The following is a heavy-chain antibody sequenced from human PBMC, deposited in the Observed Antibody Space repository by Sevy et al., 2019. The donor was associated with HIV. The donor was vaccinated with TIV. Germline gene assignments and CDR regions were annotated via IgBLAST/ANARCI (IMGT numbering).Heavy chain of an antibody. CDR3: AREGCTKPHDY. D-gene: IGHD2-8*01. V-gene: IGHV3-23*01. CDR2: LSFGCGKI. CDR1: GIDFSIYS. J-gene: IGHJ4*02. Sequence: GGSLRLSCAAFGIDFSIYSMSWVRQAPGKGLEWVSTLSFGCGKINYADSVKGRFTISRDNSKNSVYLQMNNMRVEDTAVYYCAREGCTKPHDYWGQGTLVTVSS.